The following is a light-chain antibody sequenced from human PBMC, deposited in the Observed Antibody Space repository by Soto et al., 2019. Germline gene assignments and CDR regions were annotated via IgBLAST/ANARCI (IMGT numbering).Light chain of an antibody. CDR2: EAT. Sequence: QSVLTQPASVSGCPGQSITISCAGTRSDNGASNSVSWYQHLPGRSPTLIIYEATNRPSGVSERFSGSKAGDTASLTISGLQADDEADYYCSSYTSTRTYVFGTGTKVTVL. V-gene: IGLV2-14*01. J-gene: IGLJ1*01. CDR3: SSYTSTRTYV. CDR1: RSDNGASNS.